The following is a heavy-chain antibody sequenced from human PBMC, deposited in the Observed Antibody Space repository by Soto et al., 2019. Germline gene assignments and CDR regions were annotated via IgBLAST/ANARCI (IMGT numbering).Heavy chain of an antibody. Sequence: PGGSLRLSCAASGFTFSSYWMHWVRQAPGKGLVWVSRINNDGSSTNYADSVKGRFTISRDNAMNTLYLQMNSLRAEDTAVYFCARDYVLSAAGRLGVDYWGRGTLVTVSS. D-gene: IGHD6-13*01. CDR2: INNDGSST. CDR3: ARDYVLSAAGRLGVDY. J-gene: IGHJ4*02. CDR1: GFTFSSYW. V-gene: IGHV3-74*01.